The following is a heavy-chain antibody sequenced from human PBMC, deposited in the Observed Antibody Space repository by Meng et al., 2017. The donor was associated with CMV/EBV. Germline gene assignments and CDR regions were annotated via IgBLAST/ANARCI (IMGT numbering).Heavy chain of an antibody. CDR1: GGSFSGYY. D-gene: IGHD3-3*02. J-gene: IGHJ4*02. CDR2: INHSGST. CDR3: ARGTIFGVVWIGYFDY. Sequence: QGWLQQWGAGLLKPSGTLSLTCAVYGGSFSGYYWSWIRQPPGKGLEWIGEINHSGSTNYNPSLKSRVIISVDTSKNQFSLKLSSVTAADTAVYYCARGTIFGVVWIGYFDYWGQGTLVTVSS. V-gene: IGHV4-34*01.